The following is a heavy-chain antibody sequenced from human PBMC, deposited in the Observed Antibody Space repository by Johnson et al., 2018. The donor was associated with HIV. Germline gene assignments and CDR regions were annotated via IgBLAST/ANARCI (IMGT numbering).Heavy chain of an antibody. CDR2: IRYDGSKR. J-gene: IGHJ3*02. CDR3: ATERQAALDI. V-gene: IGHV3-30*04. D-gene: IGHD1-1*01. CDR1: GFTFTSFA. Sequence: VQLVESGGGVVQPGTSLRLSCAASGFTFTSFAMHWVRQAPGKGLEWVAFIRYDGSKRYYADSVKGRFSISRDNSKNTLYLQVNSLRPEDTAVYYCATERQAALDIWGQGTMVSVSS.